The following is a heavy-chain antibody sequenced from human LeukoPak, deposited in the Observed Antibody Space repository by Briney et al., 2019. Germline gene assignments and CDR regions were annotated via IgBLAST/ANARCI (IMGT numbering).Heavy chain of an antibody. D-gene: IGHD2-2*01. V-gene: IGHV4-59*12. CDR3: ARTMGYCSSTSCHFGWFDP. CDR1: GGSISSYY. Sequence: SETLSLTCTVSGGSISSYYWSWIRQPPGKGLEWIGYIYYSGSTNYNPSLKSRVTISVDTSKNQFSLKLSSVTAADTAVYYCARTMGYCSSTSCHFGWFDPWGQGTLVTVSS. J-gene: IGHJ5*02. CDR2: IYYSGST.